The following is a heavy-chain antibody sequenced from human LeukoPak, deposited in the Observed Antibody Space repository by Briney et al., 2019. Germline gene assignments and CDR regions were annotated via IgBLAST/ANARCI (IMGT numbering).Heavy chain of an antibody. V-gene: IGHV1-2*02. CDR2: INPISGGT. CDR3: ARVPSDILTGYGMDV. CDR1: GYTFTGYY. J-gene: IGHJ6*02. Sequence: ASVKVSCKASGYTFTGYYMHWVRQAPGQGLEWMGWINPISGGTNYAQKFQGRVTMTRDTSISTAYMELSRLRSDDTAVYYCARVPSDILTGYGMDVWGQGTTVTVS. D-gene: IGHD3-9*01.